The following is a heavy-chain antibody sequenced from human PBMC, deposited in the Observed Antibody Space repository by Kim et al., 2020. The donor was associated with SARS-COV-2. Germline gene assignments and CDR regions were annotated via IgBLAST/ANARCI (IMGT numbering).Heavy chain of an antibody. CDR2: ISKSGGST. V-gene: IGHV3-23*01. CDR3: NPPYYYYMDV. Sequence: GGSLRLSCAASGFTFSSYSMSWVRQAPGKGLEWVSVISKSGGSTYYADSVKGRFTISRDNSKNTLYLQMNSLRAEDTAVYYCNPPYYYYMDVWGHGTTVTVSS. CDR1: GFTFSSYS. J-gene: IGHJ6*03.